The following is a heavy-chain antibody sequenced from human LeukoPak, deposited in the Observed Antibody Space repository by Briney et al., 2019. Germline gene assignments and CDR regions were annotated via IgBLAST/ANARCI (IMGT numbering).Heavy chain of an antibody. J-gene: IGHJ4*02. Sequence: GGSLRLSCAASGFTVSSYYMSWVRQAPGKGLEWVSIIYSSGVTFYTDSVKGRFTISRDNSKNTLYLQVNSLRAEDTAVYHCAKKSPIFGVVIPLFDYWGQGTLVSVSS. V-gene: IGHV3-53*01. D-gene: IGHD3-3*01. CDR1: GFTVSSYY. CDR2: IYSSGVT. CDR3: AKKSPIFGVVIPLFDY.